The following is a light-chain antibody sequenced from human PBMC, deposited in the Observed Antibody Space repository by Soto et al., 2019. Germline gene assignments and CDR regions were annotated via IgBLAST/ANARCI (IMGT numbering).Light chain of an antibody. J-gene: IGKJ1*01. CDR2: GAS. CDR3: HQYGSSPWT. Sequence: EIVLTQSPGTLSLSPGERATLSCWASQSVSSKSLAWYQQKPGQAPRLLIYGASSRATGIPDRFSGSGSGTDFTLPISRLEPEDFAVYSCHQYGSSPWTFGQGTKLEIK. V-gene: IGKV3-20*01. CDR1: QSVSSKS.